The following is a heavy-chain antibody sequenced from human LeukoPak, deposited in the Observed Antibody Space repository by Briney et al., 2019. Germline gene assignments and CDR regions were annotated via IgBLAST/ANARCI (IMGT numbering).Heavy chain of an antibody. CDR2: IGSDGTAI. CDR3: AKPGLTVPGTRWFDS. D-gene: IGHD2-2*01. Sequence: GGSLRLYCAASGFTFKSYAMSWVRQAPGKGLESVAAIGSDGTAIQYADSVKGRFTISKDNSKNTLYLQMNSLRVEDTAVYYCAKPGLTVPGTRWFDSWGPGIPITVSS. CDR1: GFTFKSYA. V-gene: IGHV3-23*01. J-gene: IGHJ5*01.